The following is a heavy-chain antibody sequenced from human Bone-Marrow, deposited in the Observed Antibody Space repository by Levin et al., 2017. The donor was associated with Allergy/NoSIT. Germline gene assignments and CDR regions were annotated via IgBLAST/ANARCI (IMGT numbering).Heavy chain of an antibody. J-gene: IGHJ6*03. CDR1: GYPFSSYW. V-gene: IGHV5-51*01. CDR3: TRTIDYRGYYYMDV. D-gene: IGHD2-15*01. Sequence: GESLKISCMGSGYPFSSYWIAWVRQMSGKGLEWMGAIYPGESKTRYSPSFQGQITISVDKSVATAYLQWDSLKASDTAIYYCTRTIDYRGYYYMDVWAKGTPVIVSS. CDR2: IYPGESKT.